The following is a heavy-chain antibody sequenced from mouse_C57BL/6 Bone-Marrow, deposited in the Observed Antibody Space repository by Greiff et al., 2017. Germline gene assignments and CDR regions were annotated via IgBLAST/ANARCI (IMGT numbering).Heavy chain of an antibody. D-gene: IGHD3-1*01. CDR1: GYSFTSYY. CDR3: AGGFYWYFDV. Sequence: QVQLQQSGPELVKPGASVKISCKASGYSFTSYYIHWVKQRPGQGLEWIGWIYPGSGNTKYNEKFKGKATLTADTSSSTAYMQLSSLTSEDSAVYYCAGGFYWYFDVWGTGTTVTVSS. V-gene: IGHV1-66*01. J-gene: IGHJ1*03. CDR2: IYPGSGNT.